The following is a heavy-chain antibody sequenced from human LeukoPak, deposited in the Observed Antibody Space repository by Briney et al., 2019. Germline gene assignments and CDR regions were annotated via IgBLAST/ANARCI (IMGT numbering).Heavy chain of an antibody. J-gene: IGHJ4*02. CDR1: GFTFSNFA. CDR2: ISGSGAST. CDR3: ANLASSVVSAAIGY. V-gene: IGHV3-23*01. D-gene: IGHD2-2*01. Sequence: GGSLRLFCAASGFTFSNFAMSSARQAPGKGLEWVSSISGSGASTYYADSVKGRFTISRDNSKNTLYLQMNSLRAEDTAVYHCANLASSVVSAAIGYRGQGSLVTVSS.